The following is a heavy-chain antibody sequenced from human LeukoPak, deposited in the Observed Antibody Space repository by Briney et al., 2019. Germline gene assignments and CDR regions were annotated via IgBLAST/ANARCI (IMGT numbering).Heavy chain of an antibody. CDR1: GFTFSNYA. J-gene: IGHJ4*02. D-gene: IGHD4-17*01. Sequence: GGSLRLSCAASGFTFSNYAMSWVRQAPGKGLEWVSTLSGSGGAPYYADSVKGRFSISRDNSRTTLYLQMNSLRAEDTAVYYCAKDLPQTTVFWYFDYWGQGTLVTVSS. CDR2: LSGSGGAP. V-gene: IGHV3-23*01. CDR3: AKDLPQTTVFWYFDY.